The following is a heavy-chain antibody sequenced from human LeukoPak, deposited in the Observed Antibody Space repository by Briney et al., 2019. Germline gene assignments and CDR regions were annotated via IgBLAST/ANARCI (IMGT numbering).Heavy chain of an antibody. V-gene: IGHV5-10-1*01. J-gene: IGHJ6*04. CDR2: IDPSDSYT. CDR1: GYSFTSYW. Sequence: GASLKISCKGSGYSFTSYWISWVRQLPGKGLEWMGRIDPSDSYTNYSPSFQGHATISADKSISTAYLQWSSLKASDTAMYYCASPGNQLPPLGYYGMDVWGKGTTVTVSS. D-gene: IGHD2-2*01. CDR3: ASPGNQLPPLGYYGMDV.